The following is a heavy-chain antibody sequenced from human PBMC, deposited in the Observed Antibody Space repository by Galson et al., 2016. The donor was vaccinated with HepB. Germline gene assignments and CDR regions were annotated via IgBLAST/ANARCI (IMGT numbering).Heavy chain of an antibody. V-gene: IGHV1-3*01. CDR2: INAGNGNT. Sequence: SVKVSCKASGYTFTNYAMHWVRQAPGQRLEWMGWINAGNGNTKYSQKFQGRVTITRDTSASTAYMELSSLRSEDTAVYYCVRDNCDSSGYPYNWFDPWGRGILVTVS. CDR3: VRDNCDSSGYPYNWFDP. CDR1: GYTFTNYA. J-gene: IGHJ5*02. D-gene: IGHD3-22*01.